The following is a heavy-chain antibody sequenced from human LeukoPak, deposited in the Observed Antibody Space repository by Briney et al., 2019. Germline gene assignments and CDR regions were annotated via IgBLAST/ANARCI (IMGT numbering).Heavy chain of an antibody. CDR3: ARIGLLWFGGTYGMDV. D-gene: IGHD3-10*01. Sequence: SETLSLTCTVSGGSISSYYWSWIRQPAGKGLEWIGRIYTSGSTNYNPSLKSRVTMSVDTSKNQFSLELSSVTVADTAVYYCARIGLLWFGGTYGMDVWGQGTTVTVSS. CDR1: GGSISSYY. CDR2: IYTSGST. V-gene: IGHV4-4*07. J-gene: IGHJ6*02.